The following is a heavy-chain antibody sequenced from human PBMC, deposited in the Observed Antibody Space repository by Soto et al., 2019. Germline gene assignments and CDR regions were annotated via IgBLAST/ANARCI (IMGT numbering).Heavy chain of an antibody. V-gene: IGHV4-39*01. Sequence: PSETLSLTCTVSGGSISSSSYYWGWIRQPPGKGLEWIGSIYYSGSTYYNPSLKSRVTISVDTSKNQFSLKLSSVTAADTAVYYCASQGGIAAAGTRQIDPWGQGTLVTVSS. CDR3: ASQGGIAAAGTRQIDP. D-gene: IGHD6-13*01. J-gene: IGHJ5*02. CDR1: GGSISSSSYY. CDR2: IYYSGST.